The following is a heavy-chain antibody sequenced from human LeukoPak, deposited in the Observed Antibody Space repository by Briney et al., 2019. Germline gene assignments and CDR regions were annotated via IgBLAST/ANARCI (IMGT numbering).Heavy chain of an antibody. Sequence: GGSLRLSCAASGFTFSSYGMHWVRQAPGKGLEWVAVISYEGSNKYYADSVKGRFTISRDNSKNTLYLQVNSLRAEDTAVYYCAKGGKWDVTPFDYWGQGTLVTVSS. V-gene: IGHV3-30*18. CDR3: AKGGKWDVTPFDY. J-gene: IGHJ4*02. CDR1: GFTFSSYG. CDR2: ISYEGSNK. D-gene: IGHD1-26*01.